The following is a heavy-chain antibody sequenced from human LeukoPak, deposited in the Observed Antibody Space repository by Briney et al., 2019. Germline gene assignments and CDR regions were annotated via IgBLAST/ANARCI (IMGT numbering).Heavy chain of an antibody. V-gene: IGHV4-39*01. CDR3: ARQGAYTYGPGVY. CDR1: GFTFSSAW. CDR2: IYYSGST. J-gene: IGHJ4*02. Sequence: AGGSLRLSCAASGFTFSSAWMSWVRQPPGKGLEWIGSIYYSGSTYYNPSLKSRVTISVDTSKNQFSLRLSSVTAADTAVYYCARQGAYTYGPGVYWGQGTLVTVSS. D-gene: IGHD5-18*01.